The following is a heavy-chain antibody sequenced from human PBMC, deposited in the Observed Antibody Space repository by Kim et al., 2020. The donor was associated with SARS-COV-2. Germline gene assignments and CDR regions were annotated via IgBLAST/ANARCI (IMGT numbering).Heavy chain of an antibody. Sequence: SETLSLTCTVSGGSISSYYWSWIRQPPGKGLEWIGYIYYSGSTNYNPSLKSRVTISVDTSKNQFSLKLSSVTAADTAVYYCASLKGYGYANWFDPWGQGTLVTVSS. CDR3: ASLKGYGYANWFDP. CDR2: IYYSGST. J-gene: IGHJ5*02. CDR1: GGSISSYY. V-gene: IGHV4-59*13. D-gene: IGHD5-18*01.